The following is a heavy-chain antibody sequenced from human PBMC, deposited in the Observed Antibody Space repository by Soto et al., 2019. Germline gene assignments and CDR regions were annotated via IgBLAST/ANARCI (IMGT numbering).Heavy chain of an antibody. Sequence: GGSLRLSCAVSGFTFSSYSMNWVRQALGKGLEWVSYISSSSSTIYYADSVKGRFTISRDNAKNSLYLQMNSLRAEDTAVYYCARDLGSSWYPEYFQHWGQGTLVTVSS. V-gene: IGHV3-48*01. D-gene: IGHD6-13*01. CDR1: GFTFSSYS. CDR3: ARDLGSSWYPEYFQH. CDR2: ISSSSSTI. J-gene: IGHJ1*01.